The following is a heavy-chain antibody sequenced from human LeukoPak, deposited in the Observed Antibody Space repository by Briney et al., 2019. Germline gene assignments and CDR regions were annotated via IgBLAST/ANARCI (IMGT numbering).Heavy chain of an antibody. D-gene: IGHD5-18*01. Sequence: SETLSLTCTASGGSISSSSYYWGWIRQPPGKGLEWIGSIYYSGSTYYNPSLKSRVTISVDTSKNQFSLKLSSVTAADTAVYYCARTPRRGYSYENAFDIWGQGTMVTVSS. CDR1: GGSISSSSYY. CDR3: ARTPRRGYSYENAFDI. V-gene: IGHV4-39*01. CDR2: IYYSGST. J-gene: IGHJ3*02.